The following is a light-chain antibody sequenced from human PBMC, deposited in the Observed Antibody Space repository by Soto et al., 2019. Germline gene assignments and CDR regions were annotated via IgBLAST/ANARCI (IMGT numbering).Light chain of an antibody. CDR1: SSNIGSNP. Sequence: QSVLTQPPSASGTPGQRVTISCSGSSSNIGSNPLNWYQQLPGTAPTLLIYSGNQRPSGVPDRFSGSKSGTSASLAISGLQSEDEADYYCAEWDDSLNGLLFGGGTKLTVL. CDR3: AEWDDSLNGLL. CDR2: SGN. V-gene: IGLV1-44*01. J-gene: IGLJ2*01.